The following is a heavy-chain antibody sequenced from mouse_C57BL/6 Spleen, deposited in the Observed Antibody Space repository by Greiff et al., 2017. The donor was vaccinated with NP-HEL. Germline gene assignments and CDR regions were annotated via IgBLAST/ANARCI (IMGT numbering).Heavy chain of an antibody. J-gene: IGHJ2*01. Sequence: VQLQQSGPELVKPGASVKLSCKASGYTFTRYDINWVKQRPGQGLEWIGWIYPRDGSTKYNEKFQGKATLTVDTSSSTAYMELHSLTSEDSAVYFCASVSHYYGSSYFDYWGQGTTLTVSS. CDR1: GYTFTRYD. D-gene: IGHD1-1*01. CDR2: IYPRDGST. CDR3: ASVSHYYGSSYFDY. V-gene: IGHV1-85*01.